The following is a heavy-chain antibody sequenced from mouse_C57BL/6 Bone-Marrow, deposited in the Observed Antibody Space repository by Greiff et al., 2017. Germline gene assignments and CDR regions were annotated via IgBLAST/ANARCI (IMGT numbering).Heavy chain of an antibody. Sequence: QVQLQQSGPELVKPGASVKISCKASGYAFSSSWMTWVKQRPGKGLEWIGRLYPGDGDTNYNGKFKGKATLTADKSSSTAYMQLSSLTSEDSAVYFCARSRKAMDYWGQGTSVTVSS. CDR2: LYPGDGDT. CDR3: ARSRKAMDY. V-gene: IGHV1-82*01. J-gene: IGHJ4*01. CDR1: GYAFSSSW.